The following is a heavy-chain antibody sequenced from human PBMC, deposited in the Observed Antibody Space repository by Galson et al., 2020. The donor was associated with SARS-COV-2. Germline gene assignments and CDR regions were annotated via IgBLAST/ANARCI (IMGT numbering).Heavy chain of an antibody. Sequence: ASETLSLTCDISGGSIDNYYWSWIRQPAGRGLEWIGRLNNAGTTDYNPSLKSRVTMSVDTSKNQFSLKLISLTAADTAVYYCARDPHYGSSSWGQGILGTVSS. CDR2: LNNAGTT. J-gene: IGHJ5*02. V-gene: IGHV4-4*07. CDR3: ARDPHYGSSS. D-gene: IGHD3-10*01. CDR1: GGSIDNYY.